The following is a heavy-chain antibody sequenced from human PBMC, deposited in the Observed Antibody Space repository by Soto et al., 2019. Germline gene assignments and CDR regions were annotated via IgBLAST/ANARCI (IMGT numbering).Heavy chain of an antibody. CDR2: MNPKSGDT. Sequence: ASVKVSCKASGYTFTTYDINWVRQATGQGLEWMGWMNPKSGDTAYARNFLGRVTMTRNISIGTAYMELSSLRSEDTAIYYCARARLGDVVASINGKWFGPWGQGTLVTVS. D-gene: IGHD5-12*01. V-gene: IGHV1-8*01. CDR1: GYTFTTYD. J-gene: IGHJ5*02. CDR3: ARARLGDVVASINGKWFGP.